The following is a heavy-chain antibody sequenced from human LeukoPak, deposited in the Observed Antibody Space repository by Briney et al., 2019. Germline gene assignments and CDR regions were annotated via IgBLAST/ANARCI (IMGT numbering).Heavy chain of an antibody. J-gene: IGHJ4*02. CDR3: ARGPHLVGATTWIDY. D-gene: IGHD1-26*01. Sequence: PGRSLRLSCAASGFTFSSYAMHWVRQAPGKGLEWVAVISYDGSNKYYADSVKGRFTISRDNSKNTLYLQMNSLRAEDTAVYYCARGPHLVGATTWIDYWGQGTLVTVSS. CDR2: ISYDGSNK. V-gene: IGHV3-30*04. CDR1: GFTFSSYA.